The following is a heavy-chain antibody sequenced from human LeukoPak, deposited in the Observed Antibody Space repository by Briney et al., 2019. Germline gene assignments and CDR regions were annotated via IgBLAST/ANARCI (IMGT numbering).Heavy chain of an antibody. CDR2: INGDGSMT. CDR3: ARDIRDYDL. V-gene: IGHV3-74*01. D-gene: IGHD2-21*01. CDR1: GFTLSSYW. Sequence: PGGSLRLSCAASGFTLSSYWMHWVRQAPGKGLVWVSRINGDGSMTNYADFVKGRFTISRDNAKNTVYLEMHSLRAEDTGLYYCARDIRDYDLWGQGTLVTVSS. J-gene: IGHJ4*02.